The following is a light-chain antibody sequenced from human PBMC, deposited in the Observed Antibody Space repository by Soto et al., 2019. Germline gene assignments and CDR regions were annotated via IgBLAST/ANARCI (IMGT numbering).Light chain of an antibody. CDR1: SSDVGGYSY. V-gene: IGLV2-14*01. CDR3: SSFSSITREV. J-gene: IGLJ2*01. CDR2: EVS. Sequence: QSALTQPASVSGSPGQSITISCTGTSSDVGGYSYVSWYQQHPGKTPKLMIYEVSNRPSGVSHRFSGSKSGNTASLTISGLQTEDDADYYCSSFSSITREVFGGGTKLTGL.